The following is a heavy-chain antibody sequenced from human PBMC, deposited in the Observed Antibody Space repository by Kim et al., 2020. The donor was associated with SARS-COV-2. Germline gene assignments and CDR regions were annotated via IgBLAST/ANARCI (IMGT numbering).Heavy chain of an antibody. CDR1: GFTFSDYY. CDR2: ISSSGSTI. J-gene: IGHJ6*02. D-gene: IGHD3-16*02. V-gene: IGHV3-11*01. Sequence: GGSLRLSCAASGFTFSDYYMSWIRQAPGKGLEWVSYISSSGSTIYYADSVKGRFTISRDNAKNSLYLQMNSLRAEDTAVYYCARSDYDYIWGSYRYTGSGYYYYGMDVWGQGTTVTVSS. CDR3: ARSDYDYIWGSYRYTGSGYYYYGMDV.